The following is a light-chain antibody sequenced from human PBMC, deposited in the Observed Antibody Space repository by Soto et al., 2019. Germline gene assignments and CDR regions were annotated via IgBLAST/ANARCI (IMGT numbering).Light chain of an antibody. J-gene: IGKJ1*01. CDR1: QSVSIN. V-gene: IGKV3-15*01. CDR3: QKYNNWPRT. CDR2: GES. Sequence: EIVMTQSPATLSLSPGESATLSCRASQSVSINLAWYQQKTGQAPRLLIYGESSRATGIPDRFSGSGSGTELNLTISRLQSEDSAVYFCQKYNNWPRTFGQGTKVDIK.